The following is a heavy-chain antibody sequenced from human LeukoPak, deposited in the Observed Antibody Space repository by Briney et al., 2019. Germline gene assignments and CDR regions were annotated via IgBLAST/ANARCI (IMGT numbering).Heavy chain of an antibody. CDR1: GYTFTSYG. J-gene: IGHJ6*02. CDR2: ISAYNGNT. CDR3: ARDYPIAAAGETNYYYYYGMDV. Sequence: ASVKVSCKASGYTFTSYGISWVRQAPGQGLEWMGWISAYNGNTNYAQKLQGRVTMTTDTSTSTAYMELRSLRSDDTAVYYCARDYPIAAAGETNYYYYYGMDVWGQGTTVTVSS. D-gene: IGHD6-13*01. V-gene: IGHV1-18*01.